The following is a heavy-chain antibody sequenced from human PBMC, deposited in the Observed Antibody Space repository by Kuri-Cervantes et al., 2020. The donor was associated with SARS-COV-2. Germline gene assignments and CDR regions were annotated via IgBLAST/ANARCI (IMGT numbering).Heavy chain of an antibody. D-gene: IGHD4-17*01. CDR1: GGSISSSSYY. Sequence: SETLSLTCTVSGGSISSSSYYWGWIRQPPGKGLEWIGSIYYSGSTYYNPSLKSRVTISVDTSKNQFSLELSSVTAADTAVYYCARQLMTTVTRGPYYFDYWGQGTLVTVSS. CDR2: IYYSGST. V-gene: IGHV4-39*01. CDR3: ARQLMTTVTRGPYYFDY. J-gene: IGHJ4*02.